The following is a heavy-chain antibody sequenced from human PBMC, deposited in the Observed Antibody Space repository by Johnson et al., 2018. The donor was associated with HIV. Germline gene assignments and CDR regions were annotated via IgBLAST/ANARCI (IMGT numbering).Heavy chain of an antibody. CDR2: IYSDGIT. V-gene: IGHV3-23*03. D-gene: IGHD3-10*01. CDR1: GFTFSSYA. Sequence: EVQLVESGGGLVQPGGSLRLSCAASGFTFSSYAMSWVRQAPGKGLEWVSVIYSDGITYYADSVKGRFIISRDNSKNTLYLQMNSLRAEYTAVYYCAKEVTMDLPHIWGQGTMVTVSS. CDR3: AKEVTMDLPHI. J-gene: IGHJ3*02.